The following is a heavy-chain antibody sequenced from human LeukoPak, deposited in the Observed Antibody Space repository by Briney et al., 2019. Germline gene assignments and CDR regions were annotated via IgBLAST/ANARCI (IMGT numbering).Heavy chain of an antibody. V-gene: IGHV3-23*01. Sequence: GGSMRLSCVDSGFTFNNYAMSWVRQAPGKGLEWVSTISDSGDRTYYANSVKGRFITSRDNSNNTQFLQMDSLRAEDTALYFCAREGKFMTRETSGFDPWGQGTLVIVSS. J-gene: IGHJ5*02. CDR2: ISDSGDRT. CDR3: AREGKFMTRETSGFDP. CDR1: GFTFNNYA. D-gene: IGHD3-16*01.